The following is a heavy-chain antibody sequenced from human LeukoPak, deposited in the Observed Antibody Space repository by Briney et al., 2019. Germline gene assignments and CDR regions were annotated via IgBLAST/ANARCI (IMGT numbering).Heavy chain of an antibody. CDR3: AKTPYRSGRSPFDY. CDR2: ISWNSDFI. V-gene: IGHV3-9*01. J-gene: IGHJ4*02. D-gene: IGHD6-19*01. CDR1: GFSFNDKA. Sequence: GGSLRLSCVASGFSFNDKAMHWVRQAPVKGLEWVSSISWNSDFIDYADSVKGRFTVSRDNAKTSLYLQMNSVRDEDTAFYYCAKTPYRSGRSPFDYWGQGTLVTVSS.